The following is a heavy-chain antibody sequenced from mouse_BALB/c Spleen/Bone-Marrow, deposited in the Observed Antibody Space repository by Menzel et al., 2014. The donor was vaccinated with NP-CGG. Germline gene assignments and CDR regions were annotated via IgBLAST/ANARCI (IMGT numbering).Heavy chain of an antibody. Sequence: VQLKHSGGGLVQPGGSRKLSCAASGFTFSSFGMHWVRQAPEKGLEWVAYISSGSSTIYYADTVKGRFTISRDNPKNTLFLQITSLRSEDTAMYYCARRYYGSSFSYFDYWGQGTTLTVSS. CDR2: ISSGSSTI. CDR1: GFTFSSFG. V-gene: IGHV5-17*02. J-gene: IGHJ2*01. CDR3: ARRYYGSSFSYFDY. D-gene: IGHD1-1*01.